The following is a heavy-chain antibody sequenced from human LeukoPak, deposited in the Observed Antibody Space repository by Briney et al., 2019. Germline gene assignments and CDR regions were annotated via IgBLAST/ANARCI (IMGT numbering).Heavy chain of an antibody. CDR3: AKKYQLVGGVEY. CDR1: GFTFSNYA. Sequence: GGSLRLSCAASGFTFSNYAMSWVRQAPGKGLEWVSGISDSGGSTYSADSVKGRFTISRDNSKNTLYLQMSSLRAEDTAIYYCAKKYQLVGGVEYWGQGTLVTVFS. D-gene: IGHD6-6*01. J-gene: IGHJ4*02. V-gene: IGHV3-23*01. CDR2: ISDSGGST.